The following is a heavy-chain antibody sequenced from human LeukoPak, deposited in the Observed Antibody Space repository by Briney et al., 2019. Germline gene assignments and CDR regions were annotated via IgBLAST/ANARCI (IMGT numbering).Heavy chain of an antibody. V-gene: IGHV3-49*04. D-gene: IGHD2-8*01. J-gene: IGHJ4*02. CDR2: IRSKAYGGTT. Sequence: GGSLRLSCTASGFTFGDYAMSWVRQAPGKGLEWVGFIRSKAYGGTTEYAASVKGRFTISRDDSKSIAYLQMNSLKTEDTAVYYCTTLYYGRESNWGQGTLVTVSS. CDR3: TTLYYGRESN. CDR1: GFTFGDYA.